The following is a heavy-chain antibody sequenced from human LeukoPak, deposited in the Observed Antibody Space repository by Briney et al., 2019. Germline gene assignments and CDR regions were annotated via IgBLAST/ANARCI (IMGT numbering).Heavy chain of an antibody. CDR2: IYYSGST. V-gene: IGHV4-59*12. CDR3: ARDKSRTYGSADAFDI. Sequence: SETLSLTCTVSGGSISTYYWSWIRQPPGKGLEWIGYIYYSGSTNYNPSLKSRVTMSVDTSKNQFSLKLSSVTAADTAVYYCARDKSRTYGSADAFDIWGQGTMVTVSS. D-gene: IGHD3-10*01. J-gene: IGHJ3*02. CDR1: GGSISTYY.